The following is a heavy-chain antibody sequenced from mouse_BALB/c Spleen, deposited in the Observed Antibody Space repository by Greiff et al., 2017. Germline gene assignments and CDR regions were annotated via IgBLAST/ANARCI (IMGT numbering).Heavy chain of an antibody. CDR2: IYPGDGDT. J-gene: IGHJ2*01. CDR1: GYAFSSYW. Sequence: QVQLKESGAELVRPGSSVKISCKASGYAFSSYWMNWVKQRPGQGLEWIGQIYPGDGDTNYNGKFKGKATLTADKSSSTAYMQLSSLTSEDSAVYFCARLPYYYGPYYFDYWGQGTTLTVSS. V-gene: IGHV1-80*01. CDR3: ARLPYYYGPYYFDY. D-gene: IGHD1-1*01.